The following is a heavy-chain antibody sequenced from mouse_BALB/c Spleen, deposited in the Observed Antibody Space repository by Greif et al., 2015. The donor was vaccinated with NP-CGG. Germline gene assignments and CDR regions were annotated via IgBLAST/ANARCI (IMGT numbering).Heavy chain of an antibody. CDR3: APYYDYFAY. CDR1: GYTFTDYN. J-gene: IGHJ3*01. CDR2: IYPYNGGT. D-gene: IGHD2-4*01. Sequence: EVKLMESGPELVKPGASVKISCKASGYTFTDYNMHWVKQSHGKSLEWIGYIYPYNGGTGYNQKFKSKATLSVDNSSSTAYMELRSLTSEDSAVYYCAPYYDYFAYWGQGTLVTVSA. V-gene: IGHV1S29*02.